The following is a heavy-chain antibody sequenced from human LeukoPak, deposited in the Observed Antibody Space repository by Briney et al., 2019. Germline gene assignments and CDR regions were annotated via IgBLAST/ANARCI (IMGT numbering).Heavy chain of an antibody. CDR2: ISSSSSTI. D-gene: IGHD3-10*01. J-gene: IGHJ4*02. CDR3: ARGDGSPQLDY. Sequence: PGGPLRLSCAASGFTFSSYSMNWVRQAPGKGLEWVSYISSSSSTIYYADSVKGRFTISRDNAKNSLYLQMNSLRAEDTAVYYCARGDGSPQLDYWGQGTLVTVSS. V-gene: IGHV3-48*01. CDR1: GFTFSSYS.